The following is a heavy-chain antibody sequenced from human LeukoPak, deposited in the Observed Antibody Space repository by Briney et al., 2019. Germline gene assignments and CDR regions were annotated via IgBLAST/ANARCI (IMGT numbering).Heavy chain of an antibody. CDR1: GFTFTSYS. J-gene: IGHJ3*02. D-gene: IGHD7-27*01. CDR3: ARDLTGQPSI. Sequence: GGSLRLSCAASGFTFTSYSMNWVRQAPGKGLQRVSSITSSSTYIYYADSVKGRFTISRDNAKNSLYLQMNSLRADDTAVYYCARDLTGQPSICGQGTMVTVSS. CDR2: ITSSSTYI. V-gene: IGHV3-21*06.